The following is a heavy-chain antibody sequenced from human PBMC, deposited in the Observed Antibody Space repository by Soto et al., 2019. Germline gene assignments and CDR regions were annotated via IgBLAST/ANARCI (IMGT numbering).Heavy chain of an antibody. V-gene: IGHV3-48*01. CDR3: ARDIVVVPAAIADWYFDL. D-gene: IGHD2-2*01. CDR1: GFTFSSYS. J-gene: IGHJ2*01. Sequence: GGSLRLSCAASGFTFSSYSMNWVRQAPGKGLEWVSYISSSSTIYYADSVKGRFTISRDNAKNSLYLQMNSLRAEDTAVYYCARDIVVVPAAIADWYFDLWGRGTLVTVSS. CDR2: ISSSSTI.